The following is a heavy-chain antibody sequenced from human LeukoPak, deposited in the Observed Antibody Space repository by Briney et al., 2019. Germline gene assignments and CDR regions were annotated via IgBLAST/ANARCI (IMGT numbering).Heavy chain of an antibody. Sequence: GGSLILSCAASGFTFSSFWMHWVRQVPGKGLVWVSRINSDGNIITYADSVKGRFTISRDNARNLVYLQMKSLRAEDTAVYYCVAGMGNYWGQGTLVPV. D-gene: IGHD6-13*01. V-gene: IGHV3-74*01. J-gene: IGHJ4*02. CDR2: INSDGNII. CDR3: VAGMGNY. CDR1: GFTFSSFW.